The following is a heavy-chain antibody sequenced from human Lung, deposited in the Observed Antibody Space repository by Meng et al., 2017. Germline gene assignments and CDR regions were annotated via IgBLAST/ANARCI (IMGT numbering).Heavy chain of an antibody. CDR3: ARGGSYAFDI. CDR2: ISSSSSYI. V-gene: IGHV3-21*01. CDR1: GFTFSSYS. J-gene: IGHJ3*02. Sequence: EEQRVESGGGLVKPGGSLRLSCEASGFTFSSYSMNWVRQAPGKGLEWVSSISSSSSYIYYADSMEGRFTISRDNAKNSLSLQMNSLRAEDTAVYYCARGGSYAFDIWGQGTMVTVSS.